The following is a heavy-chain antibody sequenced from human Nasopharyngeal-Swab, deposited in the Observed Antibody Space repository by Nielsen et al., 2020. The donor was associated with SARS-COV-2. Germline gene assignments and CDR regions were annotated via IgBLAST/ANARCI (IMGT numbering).Heavy chain of an antibody. CDR3: ARGSADGDFLNWFDAFDI. Sequence: SETLSLTCTVSGGSLRSYYWSWLRQSPGKGLEWIGYIFHSGTTYYNRSLQGRGTLSVDSSKNQFSLKLSYVTAADTAVYYCARGSADGDFLNWFDAFDIWGQGTMVTVSS. CDR2: IFHSGTT. D-gene: IGHD4-17*01. CDR1: GGSLRSYY. J-gene: IGHJ3*02. V-gene: IGHV4-59*13.